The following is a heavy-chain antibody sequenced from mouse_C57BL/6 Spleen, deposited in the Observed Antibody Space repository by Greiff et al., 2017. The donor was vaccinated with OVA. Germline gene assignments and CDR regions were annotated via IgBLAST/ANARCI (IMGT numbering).Heavy chain of an antibody. J-gene: IGHJ3*01. V-gene: IGHV1-42*01. Sequence: EVQLQQSGPELVKPGASVKLSCKASGYSFTGYYMHWVKQSPEQSLEWIGEINPSTGGTTYNQKFKAKATLTVDKSSSTAYMQLKSLTSEDSAVYYCARSNSPWFAYWGQGTLVTVSA. CDR1: GYSFTGYY. CDR2: INPSTGGT. CDR3: ARSNSPWFAY.